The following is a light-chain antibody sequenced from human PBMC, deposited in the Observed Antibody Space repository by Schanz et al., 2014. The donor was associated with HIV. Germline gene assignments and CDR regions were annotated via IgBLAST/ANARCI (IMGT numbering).Light chain of an antibody. CDR3: CSYAGSYTYV. Sequence: QSALTQPRSVSGSPGQSVTISCTGTSSDVGGYNYVSWYQQHPGKAPKVMIYDVSRRPSGVPDRFSGSKSGNTASLTISGLQAEDEADYYCCSYAGSYTYVFGIGTKLTV. CDR2: DVS. J-gene: IGLJ1*01. V-gene: IGLV2-11*01. CDR1: SSDVGGYNY.